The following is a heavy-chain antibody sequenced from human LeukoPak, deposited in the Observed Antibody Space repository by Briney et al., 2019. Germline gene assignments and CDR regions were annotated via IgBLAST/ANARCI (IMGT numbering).Heavy chain of an antibody. CDR1: GFSLSSYS. D-gene: IGHD6-13*01. CDR3: ATLRPRQQLVVDH. V-gene: IGHV3-21*01. Sequence: GGSLRLSCAASGFSLSSYSMNWVRQAPGKGLEWVSSITISSNFIYHADSVKGRFTISRDNAKSSLFLQMNSLRAEDTAVYYCATLRPRQQLVVDHWGQGTLVTVSS. CDR2: ITISSNFI. J-gene: IGHJ4*02.